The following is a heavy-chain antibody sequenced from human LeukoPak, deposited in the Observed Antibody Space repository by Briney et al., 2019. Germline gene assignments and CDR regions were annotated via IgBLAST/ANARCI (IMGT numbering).Heavy chain of an antibody. J-gene: IGHJ3*02. CDR1: GYTFTAYY. V-gene: IGHV1-2*02. CDR2: INPNSGGT. Sequence: ASVKVSCKASGYTFTAYYIHWVRQAPGQGLEWMGWINPNSGGTKYAQKFQGRVTMTRDTSISTAYMELSRLTSDDTAVYYCARDPNALDIWGQGTMVTVFS. CDR3: ARDPNALDI.